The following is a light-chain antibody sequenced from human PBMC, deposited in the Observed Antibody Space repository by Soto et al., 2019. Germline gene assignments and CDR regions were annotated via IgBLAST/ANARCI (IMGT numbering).Light chain of an antibody. CDR1: QSVSSS. J-gene: IGKJ4*01. Sequence: EVVMTQSPATLSVSPGERATLSCRASQSVSSSLAWYQQKVGQAPRLLMYGASVRATGVPTRFSGSGSGTEFTLTIDSLQSEDFAIYFCQQYNNWPGTFGGGTKVDIK. CDR2: GAS. V-gene: IGKV3-15*01. CDR3: QQYNNWPGT.